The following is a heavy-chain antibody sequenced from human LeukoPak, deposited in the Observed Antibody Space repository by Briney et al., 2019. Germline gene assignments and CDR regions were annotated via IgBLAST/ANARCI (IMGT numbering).Heavy chain of an antibody. D-gene: IGHD1-26*01. Sequence: GGSLRLSCAAVGFTVSSNYISWVRQAPGNGLEWVSIIYSGGRTFYADSVKGRFTISRDNSKNTLYLQMNSLRAEDTAVYYCARGGSYLSAFDIWGQGTMVTVSS. CDR1: GFTVSSNY. V-gene: IGHV3-53*01. J-gene: IGHJ3*02. CDR3: ARGGSYLSAFDI. CDR2: IYSGGRT.